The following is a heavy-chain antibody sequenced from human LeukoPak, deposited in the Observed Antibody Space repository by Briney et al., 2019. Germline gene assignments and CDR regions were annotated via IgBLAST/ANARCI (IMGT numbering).Heavy chain of an antibody. J-gene: IGHJ1*01. CDR2: IWYDESNK. Sequence: AGPLRLSCAASGFTFSIYGMHWGRHAPGKGLEWGAVIWYDESNKYYEDSAKSRVTISTENTTNTLYLQMNTLRAEDTAVYYSAREDGTNYLDHFQEWGQGAMLTVSS. V-gene: IGHV3-33*02. CDR1: GFTFSIYG. D-gene: IGHD2-8*01. CDR3: AREDGTNYLDHFQE.